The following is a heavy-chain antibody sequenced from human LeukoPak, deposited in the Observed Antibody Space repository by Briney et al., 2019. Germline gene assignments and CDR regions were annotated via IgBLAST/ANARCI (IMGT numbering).Heavy chain of an antibody. Sequence: PSETLSLTCAVYGGSFSDYYWSWIRQPPGKGLEWIGEINHSGSTNYNPSFKSRVTISVDTSKNQFSLKLSSVTAADTAVYYCAREGIGRYWGQGTLVTVSS. CDR2: INHSGST. J-gene: IGHJ4*02. V-gene: IGHV4-34*01. D-gene: IGHD2-21*01. CDR1: GGSFSDYY. CDR3: AREGIGRY.